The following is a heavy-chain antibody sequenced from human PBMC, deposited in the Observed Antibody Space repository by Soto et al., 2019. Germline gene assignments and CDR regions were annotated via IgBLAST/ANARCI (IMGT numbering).Heavy chain of an antibody. CDR3: ARGPIAADGILDY. J-gene: IGHJ4*02. CDR2: IYYSGST. Sequence: SETRSLTCTVSVFSISICGYYWSWIRQHPGKGLDWIGYIYYSGSTYYNPSLKSRVTISVDTSKNQFSLKRSSVTAADTAVYYCARGPIAADGILDYWGQGTLVTAPQ. D-gene: IGHD6-13*01. V-gene: IGHV4-31*03. CDR1: VFSISICGYY.